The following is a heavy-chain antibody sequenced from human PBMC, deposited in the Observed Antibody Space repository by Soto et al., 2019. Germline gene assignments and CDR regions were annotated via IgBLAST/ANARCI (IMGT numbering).Heavy chain of an antibody. Sequence: ASVKVSCKASGYTFTSYGISWVRQAPGQGLEWMGWINAYNGNTKYAQKLQGRVTITRDTSASTAYMELSSLRSEDTAVYYCARDPSGSGYYYYYYGMDVWGQGTTVTVSS. J-gene: IGHJ6*02. CDR1: GYTFTSYG. V-gene: IGHV1-18*01. CDR3: ARDPSGSGYYYYYYGMDV. D-gene: IGHD3-10*01. CDR2: INAYNGNT.